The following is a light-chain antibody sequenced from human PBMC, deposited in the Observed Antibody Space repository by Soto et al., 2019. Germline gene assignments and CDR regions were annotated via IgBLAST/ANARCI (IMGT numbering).Light chain of an antibody. CDR1: QSISSW. Sequence: IPMTQSPSTLSASVGDRVTITCRASQSISSWLAWYQQKPGKAPKLLIYDASSLESGVPSRFSGSGSGTEFTLTISCLQSEDFATYYCQQGNSFPFTFGGGTKVDIK. J-gene: IGKJ4*01. CDR2: DAS. CDR3: QQGNSFPFT. V-gene: IGKV1-5*01.